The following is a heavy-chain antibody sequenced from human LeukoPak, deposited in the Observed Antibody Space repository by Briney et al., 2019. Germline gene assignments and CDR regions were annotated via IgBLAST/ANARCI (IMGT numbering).Heavy chain of an antibody. J-gene: IGHJ4*02. V-gene: IGHV4-59*01. CDR1: GVSISSYY. Sequence: SETLSLTCTVSGVSISSYYWSWIRQPPGKGLEWIGYIYYSGSTNYNPSLKSRVTISIDTSKNQSSLKLSSVTAADTAVYYCARGGDVWSGFLGTKYYFDYWGQGTLVTVSS. D-gene: IGHD3-3*01. CDR2: IYYSGST. CDR3: ARGGDVWSGFLGTKYYFDY.